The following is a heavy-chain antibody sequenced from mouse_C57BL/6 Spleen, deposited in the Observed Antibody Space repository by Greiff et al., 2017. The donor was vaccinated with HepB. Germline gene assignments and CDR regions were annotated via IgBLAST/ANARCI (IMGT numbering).Heavy chain of an antibody. D-gene: IGHD2-2*01. CDR3: ARSTMVTTDYAMDY. V-gene: IGHV1-80*01. CDR2: IYPGDGDT. CDR1: GYAFSSYW. Sequence: QVHVKQSGAELVKPGASVKISCKASGYAFSSYWMNWVKQRPGKGLEWIGQIYPGDGDTNYNGKFKGKATLTADKSSSTAYMQLSSLTSEDSAVYFCARSTMVTTDYAMDYWGQGTSVTVSS. J-gene: IGHJ4*01.